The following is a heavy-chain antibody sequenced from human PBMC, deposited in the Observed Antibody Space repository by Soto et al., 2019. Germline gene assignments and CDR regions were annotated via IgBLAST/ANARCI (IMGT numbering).Heavy chain of an antibody. J-gene: IGHJ4*02. Sequence: PGGSLRLSCAASGFTFSNAGMNWVRQAPGKGLEWVGRIKSKTDGGTTDYAAPVKGRFTISRDDSKNTLYLQMRSLRSEDTAVYYCARADGDYFAYPDYWGQGTLVTVSS. D-gene: IGHD4-17*01. CDR2: IKSKTDGGTT. V-gene: IGHV3-15*07. CDR3: ARADGDYFAYPDY. CDR1: GFTFSNAG.